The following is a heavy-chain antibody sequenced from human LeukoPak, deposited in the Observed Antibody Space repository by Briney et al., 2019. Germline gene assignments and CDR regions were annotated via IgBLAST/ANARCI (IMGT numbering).Heavy chain of an antibody. V-gene: IGHV4-4*07. D-gene: IGHD4-23*01. CDR1: GGSISNYY. CDR2: IYTSGYT. Sequence: SETLSLTCTVSGGSISNYYWSWIRQPAGKGLEWIGRIYTSGYTKYNPSLKSRVTMSVDTSKNQFSLKMSSVTAADTAVYYCARGRDYGGNRYYFDYWGQGTLVTVSS. J-gene: IGHJ4*02. CDR3: ARGRDYGGNRYYFDY.